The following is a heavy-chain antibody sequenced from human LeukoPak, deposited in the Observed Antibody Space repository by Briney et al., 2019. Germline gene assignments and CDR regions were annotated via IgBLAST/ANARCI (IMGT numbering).Heavy chain of an antibody. D-gene: IGHD3-3*01. J-gene: IGHJ4*02. CDR3: AKGEWLLPLDD. Sequence: GRSLRLSCIVSRFTFSNGMHWVRQAPGKGLEWVAVISFDGSNKYYVDSVKGRFTISRDNSKNTLYLQMNSLRAEDTAMYYCAKGEWLLPLDDWGQGTLVTVSS. V-gene: IGHV3-30*18. CDR1: RFTFSNG. CDR2: ISFDGSNK.